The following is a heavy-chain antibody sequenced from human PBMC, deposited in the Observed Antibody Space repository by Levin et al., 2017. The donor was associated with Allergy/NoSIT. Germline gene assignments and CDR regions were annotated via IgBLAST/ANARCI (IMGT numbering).Heavy chain of an antibody. CDR2: INLNSGAT. Sequence: GESLKISCKSSGFTFTENYVHWVRQAPGQGLEWMGRINLNSGATNYAQKFQGRVTVTRDTSVSTAYLDLRSLESDDTPVYYCTASPRERLSDDTGGWFDPWGQGTLVTVSS. D-gene: IGHD6-25*01. CDR1: GFTFTENY. V-gene: IGHV1-2*06. CDR3: TASPRERLSDDTGGWFDP. J-gene: IGHJ5*02.